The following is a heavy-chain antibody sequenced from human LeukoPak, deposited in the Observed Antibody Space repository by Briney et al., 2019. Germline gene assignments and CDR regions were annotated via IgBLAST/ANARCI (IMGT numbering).Heavy chain of an antibody. CDR3: ARGQYCSGVSCYTYYYYYNMDV. CDR2: ISNDGSKK. D-gene: IGHD2-2*02. J-gene: IGHJ6*02. Sequence: GGSLSLSCAASGFTFSNNVMHWVRQAPGKGLEWVAVISNDGSKKYYGDSVKGRLTISRDNSKNTLYLQVNSLRVEDAAVYYCARGQYCSGVSCYTYYYYYNMDVWGQGTTVTVSS. V-gene: IGHV3-30*04. CDR1: GFTFSNNV.